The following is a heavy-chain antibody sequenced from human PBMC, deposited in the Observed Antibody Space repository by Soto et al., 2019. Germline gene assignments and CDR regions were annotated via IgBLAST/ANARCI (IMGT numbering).Heavy chain of an antibody. V-gene: IGHV4-59*01. CDR1: GCSISSYY. D-gene: IGHD3-10*01. Sequence: SETLSLTCPVSGCSISSYYWSWIRQPPGKGLEWIGYIYYSGSTNYNPSLKSRVTISVDTSKNQFSLKLSSVTAADTAVYYCARGLSGSYFDYWGQGTLVTV. CDR3: ARGLSGSYFDY. J-gene: IGHJ4*02. CDR2: IYYSGST.